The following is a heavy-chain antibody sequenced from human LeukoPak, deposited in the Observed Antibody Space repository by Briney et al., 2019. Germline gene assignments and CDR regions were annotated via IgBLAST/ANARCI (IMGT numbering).Heavy chain of an antibody. CDR3: ATHSGYDSGRRYYFDY. D-gene: IGHD5-12*01. J-gene: IGHJ4*02. CDR2: ISGSGGST. CDR1: GLTGSNNY. Sequence: GGSLRLSCAASGLTGSNNYMSWVRQAPGKGLEWVSAISGSGGSTYYADSVKGRFTISRDNSKNTLYLQMNSLRAEDTAVYYCATHSGYDSGRRYYFDYWGQGTLVTVSS. V-gene: IGHV3-23*01.